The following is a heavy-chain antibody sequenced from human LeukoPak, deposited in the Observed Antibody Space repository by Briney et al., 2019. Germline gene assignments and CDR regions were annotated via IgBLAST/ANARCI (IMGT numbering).Heavy chain of an antibody. CDR1: GYTFTSYY. J-gene: IGHJ4*02. D-gene: IGHD5-24*01. Sequence: ASVKVSCKASGYTFTSYYMHWVRQALGQGLEWMGIINPSGGSTSYAQKFQGRVTMTRDTSTSTVYMELSSLRSEDTAVYYCARGRVEMATIRDFDYWGQGTLVTVS. CDR2: INPSGGST. CDR3: ARGRVEMATIRDFDY. V-gene: IGHV1-46*01.